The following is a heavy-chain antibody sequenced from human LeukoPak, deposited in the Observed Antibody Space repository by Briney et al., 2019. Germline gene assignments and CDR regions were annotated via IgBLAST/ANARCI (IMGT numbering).Heavy chain of an antibody. CDR2: ISGSGGST. J-gene: IGHJ1*01. V-gene: IGHV3-23*01. CDR1: GLTVSSNC. Sequence: GGSLRLSCAASGLTVSSNCMSWVRQAPGKGLEWVSAISGSGGSTYYADSVKGRFTISRDNSKNTLYLQKNSLRAEDTAVYYCAKEIYGDSTGGRFHHWGQGTLVTVSS. CDR3: AKEIYGDSTGGRFHH. D-gene: IGHD4-17*01.